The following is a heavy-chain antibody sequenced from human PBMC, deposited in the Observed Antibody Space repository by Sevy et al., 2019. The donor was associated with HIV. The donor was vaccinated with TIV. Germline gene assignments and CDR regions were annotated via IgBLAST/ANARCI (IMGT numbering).Heavy chain of an antibody. V-gene: IGHV4-39*01. CDR3: ARLGGNYHGSYYFDY. Sequence: SETLSLTCTVSGGSISSSSYYWGWIRQPPGKGLEWIGSIYYSGSTYYNPSLKSRVTISVDTSKSQFSLKLSSVTAADTAVYYCARLGGNYHGSYYFDYWGQGTLVTVSS. CDR2: IYYSGST. CDR1: GGSISSSSYY. J-gene: IGHJ4*02. D-gene: IGHD1-26*01.